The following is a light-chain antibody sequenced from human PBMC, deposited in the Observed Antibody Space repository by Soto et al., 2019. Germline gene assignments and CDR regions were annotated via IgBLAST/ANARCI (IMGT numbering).Light chain of an antibody. CDR1: SSNIGAGFD. CDR2: SNN. CDR3: QSYDSSLSDWV. Sequence: QAVVTQPPSVSEAPGQRVTISCTGCSSNIGAGFDVNWYRQLPGTAPKLLIYSNNNRPSGVPDRFSGSKSGNSASLAITGLQAEDEADYFCQSYDSSLSDWVFGGGTKLTV. J-gene: IGLJ3*02. V-gene: IGLV1-40*01.